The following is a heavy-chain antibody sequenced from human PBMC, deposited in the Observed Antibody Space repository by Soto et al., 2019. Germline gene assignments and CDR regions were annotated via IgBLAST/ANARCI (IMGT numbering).Heavy chain of an antibody. CDR1: GFTFSSYA. Sequence: PGGSLRLSCAASGFTFSSYAMSWVRQAPGKGLEWVSAISGSGGSTYYADSVKGRFTISRDNPKNSLYLQMNSLRAEDTAVYYCAGSPTDYSAFDIWGQGTMVTVS. D-gene: IGHD4-17*01. CDR2: ISGSGGST. J-gene: IGHJ3*02. CDR3: AGSPTDYSAFDI. V-gene: IGHV3-23*01.